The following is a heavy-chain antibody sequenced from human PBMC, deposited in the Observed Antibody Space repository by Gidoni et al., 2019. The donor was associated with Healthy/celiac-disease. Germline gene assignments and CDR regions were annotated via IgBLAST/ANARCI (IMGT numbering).Heavy chain of an antibody. J-gene: IGHJ6*02. D-gene: IGHD3-22*01. CDR3: ARPYYYDSSGYPAGGLF. CDR1: GFTVSSNY. V-gene: IGHV3-53*01. Sequence: EVQLVESGGGLIQPGGSLRLSCAASGFTVSSNYMSWVRQAPGKGLEWVSVIYSGGSTYYADSVKGRFTISRDNSKNTLYLQMNSLRAEDTAVYYCARPYYYDSSGYPAGGLFWGQGTTVTVSS. CDR2: IYSGGST.